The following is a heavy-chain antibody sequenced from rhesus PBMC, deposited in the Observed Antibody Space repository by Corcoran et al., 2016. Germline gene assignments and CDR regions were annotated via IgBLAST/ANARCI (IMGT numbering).Heavy chain of an antibody. CDR2: IYPSDSDT. CDR3: AKSKAGYSLFDY. V-gene: IGHV5-2*01. J-gene: IGHJ4*01. D-gene: IGHD5-24*01. Sequence: EVQLVQSGAEVKRPGESLKIYFKTSGYSFTSYWISWVRQMPGKGLEWKGAIYPSDSDTRYRPSFPGQVTISADKSISTTYLQWSSLKASDSATYYCAKSKAGYSLFDYWGQGVLVTVSS. CDR1: GYSFTSYW.